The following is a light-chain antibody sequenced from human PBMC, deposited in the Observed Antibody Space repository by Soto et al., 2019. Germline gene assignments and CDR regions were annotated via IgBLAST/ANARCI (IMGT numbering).Light chain of an antibody. CDR1: TGAVTSSPY. CDR3: LLYFGTGHLV. V-gene: IGLV7-43*01. J-gene: IGLJ3*02. Sequence: QAVVTQEPSLTVSPGGTVTLTCASNTGAVTSSPYPNWFQQRPGQAPTALIFSTSNKHSLTPARFSGSLLGGKAALTLSGVQPEDEADYYCLLYFGTGHLVFGGGTKLTVL. CDR2: STS.